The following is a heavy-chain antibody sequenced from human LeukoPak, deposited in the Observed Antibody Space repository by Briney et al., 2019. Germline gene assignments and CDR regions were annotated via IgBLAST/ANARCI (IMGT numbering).Heavy chain of an antibody. CDR2: IKKDGSEK. CDR3: ARWAIAAAGTIDY. D-gene: IGHD6-13*01. V-gene: IGHV3-7*01. J-gene: IGHJ4*02. CDR1: GFTFSSYW. Sequence: GGSLRLSCAASGFTFSSYWMSWVRQAPGKGLEWVANIKKDGSEKYYVDSVKGRFTISRDNAKNSLYLQMSSLRAEDTAVYYCARWAIAAAGTIDYWGQGTLVTVSS.